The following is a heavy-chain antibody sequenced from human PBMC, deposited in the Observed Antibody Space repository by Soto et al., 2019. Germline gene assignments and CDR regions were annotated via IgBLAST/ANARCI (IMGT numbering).Heavy chain of an antibody. CDR2: FTPVFGTS. CDR3: ARGTQGYYGLDV. J-gene: IGHJ6*02. CDR1: GGTFSTYG. Sequence: GASVKVSCKASGGTFSTYGIIWVRQAPGQGLEWMGSFTPVFGTSFHAQRFKGRITITADESMNTAYMELSSLRSEDTALYFCARGTQGYYGLDVWGQGTTVTVSS. D-gene: IGHD1-1*01. V-gene: IGHV1-69*13.